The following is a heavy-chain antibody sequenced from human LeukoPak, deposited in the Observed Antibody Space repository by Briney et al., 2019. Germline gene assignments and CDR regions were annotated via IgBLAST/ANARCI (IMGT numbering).Heavy chain of an antibody. CDR3: ARARGGAQTYY. V-gene: IGHV1-69*04. CDR2: IIPILGIA. CDR1: GGTFSSYA. Sequence: SVKVSCKASGGTFSSYATSWVRQAPGQGLEWMGRIIPILGIANYAQKFQGRVTITADKSTSTAYMELSSLRSEDTAVYYCARARGGAQTYYWGQGTLVTVSS. D-gene: IGHD3-16*01. J-gene: IGHJ4*02.